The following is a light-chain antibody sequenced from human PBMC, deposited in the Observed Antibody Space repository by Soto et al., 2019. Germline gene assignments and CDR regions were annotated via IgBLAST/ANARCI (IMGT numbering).Light chain of an antibody. J-gene: IGKJ5*01. Sequence: IQMTQSPATLSASVGDTVTVPCRASQSVSGWLAWYQQKPGKAPNLLIYAASSLQSGVPSRFSGSGSGADFTLTINSPHPEDFATYYCQQSYSTPITFGQGTRLEIK. CDR2: AAS. CDR3: QQSYSTPIT. CDR1: QSVSGW. V-gene: IGKV1-39*01.